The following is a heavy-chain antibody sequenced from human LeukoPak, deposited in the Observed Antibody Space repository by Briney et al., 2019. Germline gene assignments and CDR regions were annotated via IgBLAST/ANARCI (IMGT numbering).Heavy chain of an antibody. CDR2: INPNSGGT. CDR1: GYTFTGYY. V-gene: IGHV1-2*02. J-gene: IGHJ4*02. CDR3: PRDLTYYDFWSGYSPDY. D-gene: IGHD3-3*01. Sequence: ASVKVSCKASGYTFTGYYMHWVRQAPGQGLEWMGWINPNSGGTNYAQKFQGRVTMTRDTSISTAYMELSRLRSDDTAVYYCPRDLTYYDFWSGYSPDYWGQGTLVTVSS.